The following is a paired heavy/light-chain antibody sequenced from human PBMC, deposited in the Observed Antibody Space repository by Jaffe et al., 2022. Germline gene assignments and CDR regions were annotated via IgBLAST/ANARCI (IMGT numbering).Light chain of an antibody. Sequence: DIQMTQSPSSLSASVGDRLTITCRASQSISSSLIWYQQIPGKVPKLLIYAASSLQSGVPLRFSGSGSGTDFTLTISSLQPEDFATYYCQQTYSTPYTFGQGTKLEIK. CDR3: QQTYSTPYT. J-gene: IGKJ2*01. CDR1: QSISSS. CDR2: AAS. V-gene: IGKV1-39*01.
Heavy chain of an antibody. CDR2: IKQDGSEM. CDR1: GFTFSNYW. J-gene: IGHJ4*02. Sequence: EVQLVESGGGLVQPGGSLRLSCAASGFTFSNYWMNWVRQAPGKGLEWVANIKQDGSEMYYVDSVKGRFTISRHNAKNSLYLQMNSLRAEDTAVYYCARQANWGAIDYWGQGTLVTVSS. D-gene: IGHD7-27*01. V-gene: IGHV3-7*01. CDR3: ARQANWGAIDY.